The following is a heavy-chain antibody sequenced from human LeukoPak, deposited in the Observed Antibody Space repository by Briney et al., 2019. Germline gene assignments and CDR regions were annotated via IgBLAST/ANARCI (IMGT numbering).Heavy chain of an antibody. CDR2: INHSGST. CDR3: AFNPMTTVTSYYFDY. J-gene: IGHJ4*02. D-gene: IGHD4-17*01. Sequence: SETLSLTCAVSSGSINSSNWWSWVRQPPGKGLEWIGEINHSGSTNYNPSLKSRVTISLDTSKNQFSLKLTSVTAADTAVYYCAFNPMTTVTSYYFDYWGQGTLVTVSS. CDR1: SGSINSSNW. V-gene: IGHV4-4*02.